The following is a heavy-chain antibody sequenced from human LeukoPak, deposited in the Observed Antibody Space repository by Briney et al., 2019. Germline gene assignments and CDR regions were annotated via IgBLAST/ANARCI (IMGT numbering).Heavy chain of an antibody. CDR2: ITGYGAT. CDR1: GFTFSNFA. Sequence: GGSLRLSCAASGFTFSNFAMMWVRQAPGTGLQWVSTITGYGATFYADSVRGRFTIFRDTSMNTLFLQMNSLGAEDTAVYYCAKGAAACKVDSFDPWGQGALVTVSS. D-gene: IGHD6-13*01. J-gene: IGHJ5*02. V-gene: IGHV3-23*01. CDR3: AKGAAACKVDSFDP.